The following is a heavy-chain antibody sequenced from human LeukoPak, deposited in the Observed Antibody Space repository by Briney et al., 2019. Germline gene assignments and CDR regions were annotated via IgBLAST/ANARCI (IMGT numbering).Heavy chain of an antibody. V-gene: IGHV5-51*01. CDR2: IFPGDSDT. D-gene: IGHD2-2*01. CDR3: VRLVTNHQYYFDY. Sequence: GESLKISCKGSGYSFSIYWIAWVRPMPGKGLGSMGIIFPGDSDTRYSPSFQGQVTISADKSISTAYLQWSRLKASDTAVYYCVRLVTNHQYYFDYWGQGTLVTVSS. J-gene: IGHJ4*02. CDR1: GYSFSIYW.